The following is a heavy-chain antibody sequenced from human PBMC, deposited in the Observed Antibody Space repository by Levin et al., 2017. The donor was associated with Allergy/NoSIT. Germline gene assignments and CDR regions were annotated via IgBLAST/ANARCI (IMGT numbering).Heavy chain of an antibody. CDR2: INHSGST. D-gene: IGHD3-10*01. V-gene: IGHV4-34*01. CDR3: ARGRNLWFGDIRGSGAFDY. J-gene: IGHJ4*02. Sequence: PSETLSLTCAVYGGSFSGYYWSWIRQPPGKGLEWIGEINHSGSTNYNPSLKSRVTISVDTSKNQFSLKLSSVTAADTAVYYCARGRNLWFGDIRGSGAFDYWGQGTLVTVSS. CDR1: GGSFSGYY.